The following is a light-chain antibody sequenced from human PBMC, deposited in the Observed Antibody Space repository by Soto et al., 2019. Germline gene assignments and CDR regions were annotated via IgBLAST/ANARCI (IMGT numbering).Light chain of an antibody. CDR1: QSVSSSY. J-gene: IGKJ5*01. CDR3: QQYKNWPL. Sequence: EIVMTQSPATLAVSPGERATLSCRASQSVSSSYLAWYQQKPGQAPRLLLYGASTRATGIPVRFSGSGFGTEFTLAISSLQSEDFAVYYCQQYKNWPLFGQGTLLEIK. CDR2: GAS. V-gene: IGKV3-15*01.